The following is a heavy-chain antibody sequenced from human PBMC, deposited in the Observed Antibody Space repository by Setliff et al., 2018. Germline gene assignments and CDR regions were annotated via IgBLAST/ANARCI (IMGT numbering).Heavy chain of an antibody. D-gene: IGHD3-10*01. Sequence: GGSLRLSCAASGFSFSSYIINWVRQAPGKGLEWVSTFSGSGVDTYYADSVKGRFTISRDYSKNTLFLQMNSLRAEDTAVYYCAKDLAHYYGSGSSPIDYWGQGTLVTVSS. V-gene: IGHV3-23*01. J-gene: IGHJ4*02. CDR2: FSGSGVDT. CDR3: AKDLAHYYGSGSSPIDY. CDR1: GFSFSSYI.